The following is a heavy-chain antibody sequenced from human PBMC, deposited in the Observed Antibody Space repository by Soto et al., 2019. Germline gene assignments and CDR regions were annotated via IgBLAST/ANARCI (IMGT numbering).Heavy chain of an antibody. V-gene: IGHV4-39*01. CDR2: IHYRGST. Sequence: SETLSLTCTVSGGSISSSSYFWGWIRQPPGKGLEWIGNIHYRGSTYYNASLKSRVTISVDTSKNQFSLKLSSVTAADSAVYYCATGIGYYFDSWGPGTLVTVSS. J-gene: IGHJ4*02. CDR3: ATGIGYYFDS. D-gene: IGHD5-12*01. CDR1: GGSISSSSYF.